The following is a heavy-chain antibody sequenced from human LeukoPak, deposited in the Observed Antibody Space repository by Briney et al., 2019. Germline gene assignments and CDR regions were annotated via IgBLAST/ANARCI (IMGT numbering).Heavy chain of an antibody. CDR3: ARAHDYGDYTDAFDI. Sequence: KPSETLSLTCSVSGGSISTYYWSWIRQPPGKGLEWIGYIYNGGSTNYHPSLKSRVTISVDTSKNQFSLKLTSVTAADTAVYYCARAHDYGDYTDAFDIWGQGTMVTVSS. D-gene: IGHD4-17*01. CDR2: IYNGGST. J-gene: IGHJ3*02. V-gene: IGHV4-59*08. CDR1: GGSISTYY.